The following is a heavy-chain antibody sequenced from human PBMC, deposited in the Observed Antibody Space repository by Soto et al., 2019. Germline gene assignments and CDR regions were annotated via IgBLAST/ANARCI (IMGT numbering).Heavy chain of an antibody. D-gene: IGHD1-26*01. V-gene: IGHV3-7*03. CDR3: ARDMGPSGAYGY. CDR1: GFTFSTYW. Sequence: EVQLVDSGGDLVQPGGSLRLSCAASGFTFSTYWMSWVRQAPGKGLEWVANIDPDGRQKYYVDSVKGRFTISRDNAKNSLYLQINSFRAEDTAVYYCARDMGPSGAYGYWCQGTLVTFSS. J-gene: IGHJ4*02. CDR2: IDPDGRQK.